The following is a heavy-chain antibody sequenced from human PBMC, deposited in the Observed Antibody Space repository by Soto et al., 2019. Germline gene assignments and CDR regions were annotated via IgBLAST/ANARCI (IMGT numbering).Heavy chain of an antibody. V-gene: IGHV1-8*01. D-gene: IGHD3-3*01. CDR2: MNPNSGNT. J-gene: IGHJ6*03. CDR3: ARGPRIDDFWSAYYTHPVDYYYYLDI. Sequence: GASVQVSCTASGYTFTSYDINWVRQATGQGLEWMGWMNPNSGNTGYAQKFQGRVTMTRNTSISTAYMELSSLRSEDTAVYYCARGPRIDDFWSAYYTHPVDYYYYLDIWGKGTTVTGSS. CDR1: GYTFTSYD.